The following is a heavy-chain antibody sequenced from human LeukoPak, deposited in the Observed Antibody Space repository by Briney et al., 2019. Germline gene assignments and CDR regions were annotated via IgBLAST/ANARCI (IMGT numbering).Heavy chain of an antibody. D-gene: IGHD3-22*01. CDR2: ISYDGSNK. V-gene: IGHV3-30*18. CDR1: GFTFSSYG. J-gene: IGHJ4*02. CDR3: AKGDYYDSSGYYYDY. Sequence: GRSLRLSCAASGFTFSSYGMHWVRQAPGKGLEWVAVISYDGSNKYYADSVKGRFTISGDNSKNTLYLQMNSLRAEDTAVYYCAKGDYYDSSGYYYDYWGQGTLVTVSS.